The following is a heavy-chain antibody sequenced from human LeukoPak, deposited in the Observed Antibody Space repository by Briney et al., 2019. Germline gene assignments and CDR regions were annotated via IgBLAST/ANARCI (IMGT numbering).Heavy chain of an antibody. J-gene: IGHJ3*02. Sequence: RGESLKISCKGSGYSFTSYWIGWVRQMPGKGLEWMGIIYPGDSDTRYSPSFQGQVTISADKSISTAYLQWSSLKASDTAMYYCAVIQWLVQLIEETDAFDIWGQGTMVTVSS. CDR2: IYPGDSDT. CDR1: GYSFTSYW. CDR3: AVIQWLVQLIEETDAFDI. V-gene: IGHV5-51*01. D-gene: IGHD6-19*01.